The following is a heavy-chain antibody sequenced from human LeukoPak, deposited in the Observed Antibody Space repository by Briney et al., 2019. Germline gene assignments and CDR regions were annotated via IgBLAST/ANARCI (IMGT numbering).Heavy chain of an antibody. D-gene: IGHD2-2*01. CDR1: GFTFSSYA. J-gene: IGHJ4*02. CDR3: ARVRYCSSTSCSGLDY. Sequence: GGSLRLSCAASGFTFSSYAMHWVRQAPGKGREYVSAISSNGGSTYYANSVKGRFTISRDNSKNTLYLQMGSLRAEDMAVYYCARVRYCSSTSCSGLDYWGQGTLVTVSS. V-gene: IGHV3-64*01. CDR2: ISSNGGST.